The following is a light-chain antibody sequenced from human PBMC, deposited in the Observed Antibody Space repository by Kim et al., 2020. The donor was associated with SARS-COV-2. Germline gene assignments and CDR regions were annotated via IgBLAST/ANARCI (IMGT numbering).Light chain of an antibody. CDR2: DVS. CDR1: GSDVGGYDY. V-gene: IGLV2-11*01. Sequence: GQASTISCTGAGSDVGGYDYVSWYQQNPGKAPKLMIYDVSKRPSGVPDRFSGSKSGNTASLTISGLQAEDEADYYCCSYAGTYTWVFGGGTQLTVL. CDR3: CSYAGTYTWV. J-gene: IGLJ3*02.